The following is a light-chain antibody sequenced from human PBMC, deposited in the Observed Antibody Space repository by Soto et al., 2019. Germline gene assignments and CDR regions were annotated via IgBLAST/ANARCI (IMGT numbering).Light chain of an antibody. CDR3: QQYNNWPVT. V-gene: IGKV3-15*01. CDR1: QSVSSN. J-gene: IGKJ5*01. CDR2: GAS. Sequence: EIVLTQSPATLSVSPGERSTLSCRASQSVSSNLAWYQQKPGQAPRFLIYGASARATGIPTRFSGSGSGTEFTLTISSLQSEDVAVYFCQQYNNWPVTCGQGTRLEIK.